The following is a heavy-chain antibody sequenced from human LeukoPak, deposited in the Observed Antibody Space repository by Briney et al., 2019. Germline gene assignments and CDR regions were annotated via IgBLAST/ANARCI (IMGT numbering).Heavy chain of an antibody. CDR1: GFTFGSYS. D-gene: IGHD6-19*01. Sequence: PGGSLRLSCAASGFTFGSYSMNWVRQAPGKGLEWVSGISWNSGSIDYADSVKGRFTISRDNAKNSLYLQMNSLRVEDTAFYYCAKDNRRHYTSGPNPDSLHWGQGALVTVSS. CDR3: AKDNRRHYTSGPNPDSLH. CDR2: ISWNSGSI. J-gene: IGHJ4*02. V-gene: IGHV3-9*01.